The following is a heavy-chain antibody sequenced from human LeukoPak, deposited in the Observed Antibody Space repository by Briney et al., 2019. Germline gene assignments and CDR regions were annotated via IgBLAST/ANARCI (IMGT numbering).Heavy chain of an antibody. CDR1: GGSISSSSYY. CDR3: ARLYCSGGSCYGKRRNNWFDP. V-gene: IGHV4-39*01. D-gene: IGHD2-15*01. Sequence: SETLSLTCTVSGGSISSSSYYWGWIRQPPGKGLEWIGSIYYSGSTYYNPSLKSRVTISVDTSKNQFSLKLSSVTAADTAVYYCARLYCSGGSCYGKRRNNWFDPWGQGTLVTVSS. J-gene: IGHJ5*02. CDR2: IYYSGST.